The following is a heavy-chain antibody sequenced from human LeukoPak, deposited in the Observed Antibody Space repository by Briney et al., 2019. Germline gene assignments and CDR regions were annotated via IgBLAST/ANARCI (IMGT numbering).Heavy chain of an antibody. CDR2: INPNSGGT. CDR1: GYTFTGYY. J-gene: IGHJ4*02. D-gene: IGHD3-22*01. V-gene: IGHV1-2*06. CDR3: ARRDYSDASDYFPLFDN. Sequence: GASVKVSCKASGYTFTGYYMHWVRQAPGQGLEWMGRINPNSGGTNYAQKFQGRVTMTRDTSISTAYMELSRLRSDDTAVYYCARRDYSDASDYFPLFDNWGQGTLVTVSS.